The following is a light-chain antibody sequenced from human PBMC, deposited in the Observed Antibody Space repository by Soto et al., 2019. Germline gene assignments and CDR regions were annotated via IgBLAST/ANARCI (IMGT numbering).Light chain of an antibody. Sequence: DIQMTQSPSTLSASVGDRVTITCRASQSIGRWLAWYQQKPGEAPKLLIYDVSSLQGGVPSRFSGSGSGTDFTLTISRLQPDDSVTYYCQQYAGYWTFGQGTKVDIK. V-gene: IGKV1-5*01. CDR3: QQYAGYWT. CDR1: QSIGRW. J-gene: IGKJ1*01. CDR2: DVS.